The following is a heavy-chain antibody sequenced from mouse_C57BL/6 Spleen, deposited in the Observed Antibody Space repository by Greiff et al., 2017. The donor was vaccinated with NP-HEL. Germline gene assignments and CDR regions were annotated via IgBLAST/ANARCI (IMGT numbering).Heavy chain of an antibody. Sequence: EVMLVESGGGLVQPKGSLKLSCAASGFSFNTYAMNWVRQAPGKGLEWVARIRSKSNNYATYYADSVKDRFTISRDDSESMLYLQMNNLKTEDTAMYYCVSYGYDDYYYAMDYWGQGTSVTVSS. J-gene: IGHJ4*01. CDR3: VSYGYDDYYYAMDY. CDR1: GFSFNTYA. D-gene: IGHD2-2*01. V-gene: IGHV10-1*01. CDR2: IRSKSNNYAT.